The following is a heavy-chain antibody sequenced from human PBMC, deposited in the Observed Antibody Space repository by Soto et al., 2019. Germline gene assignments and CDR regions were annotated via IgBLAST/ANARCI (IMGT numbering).Heavy chain of an antibody. D-gene: IGHD3-10*01. V-gene: IGHV4-39*01. CDR3: AAWYYYGSGSPLDAFDI. Sequence: SETLSLACTVSGGSISSSSYYWGWIRQPRGKGLEWIGSIYYSGSTYYNLSLKSRVTISVDTSKNQFSLKLSSVTAAVTAVYYCAAWYYYGSGSPLDAFDIWGQGTVVTVSS. J-gene: IGHJ3*02. CDR1: GGSISSSSYY. CDR2: IYYSGST.